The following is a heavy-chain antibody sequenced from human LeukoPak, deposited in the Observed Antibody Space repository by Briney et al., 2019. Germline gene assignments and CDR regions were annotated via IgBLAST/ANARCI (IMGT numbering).Heavy chain of an antibody. Sequence: GRSLRLSCAASGFTFDDYAMHWVRQAPGKGLEWASGISWNSGSIGYADSVKGRFTISRDNAKNSLYLQMNSLRAEDTALCYCAKDTVAGPYYDGMDVWGQGTTVTVSS. CDR1: GFTFDDYA. CDR2: ISWNSGSI. D-gene: IGHD6-19*01. J-gene: IGHJ6*02. V-gene: IGHV3-9*01. CDR3: AKDTVAGPYYDGMDV.